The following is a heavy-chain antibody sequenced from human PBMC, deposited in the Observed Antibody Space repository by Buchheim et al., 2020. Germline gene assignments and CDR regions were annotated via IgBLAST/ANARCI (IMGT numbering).Heavy chain of an antibody. Sequence: QVQLQQWGAGLLKPSETLSLTCTVSGGSISNSDSYYWGWIRQPPGKGLEWIGSIYYGGSTYYNPSLKSRVTISVDTSKNQFSQKLSSVTAADTAVYYCARQITMVRGLTVQDYHYVGVWGKGTT. D-gene: IGHD3-10*01. CDR1: GGSISNSDSYY. V-gene: IGHV4-39*01. CDR3: ARQITMVRGLTVQDYHYVGV. J-gene: IGHJ6*03. CDR2: IYYGGST.